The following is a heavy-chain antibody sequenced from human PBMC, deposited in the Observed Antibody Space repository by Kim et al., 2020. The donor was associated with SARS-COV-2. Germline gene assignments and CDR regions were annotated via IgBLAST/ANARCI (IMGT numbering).Heavy chain of an antibody. V-gene: IGHV4-59*01. CDR1: GGSISSYY. D-gene: IGHD4-17*01. Sequence: SETLSLTCTVSGGSISSYYWSWIRQPPGKGLEWIGYIYYSGSTNYNPSLKSRVTISVDTSKNQFSLKLSSVTAADTAVYYCARGIEGDYVFDYWGQGTLV. CDR3: ARGIEGDYVFDY. J-gene: IGHJ4*02. CDR2: IYYSGST.